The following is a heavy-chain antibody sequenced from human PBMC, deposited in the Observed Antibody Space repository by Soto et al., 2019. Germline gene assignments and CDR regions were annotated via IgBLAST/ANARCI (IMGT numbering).Heavy chain of an antibody. V-gene: IGHV3-23*01. J-gene: IGHJ4*02. Sequence: PGGSLRLSCAASGFSFSNYAMTWVRQAPGKGLEWVATISGNGVDTYYADSVKGRFTISRDNSKNTLYLQMNSLRAEDTAEYYCEKADRSGSYSDSWGQGTLVTVSS. CDR2: ISGNGVDT. D-gene: IGHD3-10*01. CDR1: GFSFSNYA. CDR3: EKADRSGSYSDS.